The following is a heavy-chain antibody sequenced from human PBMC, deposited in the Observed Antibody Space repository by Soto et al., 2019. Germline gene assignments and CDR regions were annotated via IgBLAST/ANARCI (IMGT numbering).Heavy chain of an antibody. Sequence: QVQLVPSGAEVRKPGSSVRVSCKASGGSFNRHTISWVRQAPGQGLEWMGGFIPIFGTANHAQKYQGRVTIIAAETTSRVYMELSSLRSDDTAIYYCARGWGYDSTDYYYAYWGQGTLVIVSS. V-gene: IGHV1-69*01. CDR2: FIPIFGTA. CDR3: ARGWGYDSTDYYYAY. CDR1: GGSFNRHT. D-gene: IGHD3-22*01. J-gene: IGHJ4*02.